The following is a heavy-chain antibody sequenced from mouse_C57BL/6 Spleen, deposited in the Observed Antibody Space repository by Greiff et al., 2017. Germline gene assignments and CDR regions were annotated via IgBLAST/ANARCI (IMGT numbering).Heavy chain of an antibody. Sequence: QVQLKQPGAELVRPGSSVKLSCKASGYTFTSYWMDWVKQRPGQGLEWIGNIYPSDSETHYNQKFKDKATLTVDKSSSTAYMQLSSLTSEDSAVYYCARGRWLLPFDYWGQGTTLTVSS. CDR1: GYTFTSYW. D-gene: IGHD2-3*01. CDR3: ARGRWLLPFDY. V-gene: IGHV1-61*01. J-gene: IGHJ2*01. CDR2: IYPSDSET.